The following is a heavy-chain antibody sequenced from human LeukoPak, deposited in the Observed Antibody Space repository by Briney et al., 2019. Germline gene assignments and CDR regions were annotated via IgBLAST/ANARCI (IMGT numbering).Heavy chain of an antibody. CDR2: INHSGST. J-gene: IGHJ6*02. CDR1: GGSFSGYY. V-gene: IGHV4-34*01. CDR3: ATVNGHKFYYYYGMDV. D-gene: IGHD2-8*01. Sequence: SETLSLTCAVYGGSFSGYYWSWIRQPPGKGLAWIGEINHSGSTNYNPSFKSRVTISVDTSKNQFSLKLSSVTAADTAVYYCATVNGHKFYYYYGMDVWGQGTTVTVSS.